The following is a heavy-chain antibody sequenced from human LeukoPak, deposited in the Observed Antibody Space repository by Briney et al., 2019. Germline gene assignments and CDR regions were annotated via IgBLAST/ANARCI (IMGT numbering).Heavy chain of an antibody. D-gene: IGHD6-19*01. CDR3: VREADVAVAFDY. J-gene: IGHJ4*02. CDR1: GFTFSSYW. CDR2: INTDGSSS. Sequence: GGSLRLSCAASGFTFSSYWMHWVRQAPGKGLVWVSRINTDGSSSTYADSVKGRFTISRDNTKLSLQMNSLRAEDTAVYYCVREADVAVAFDYWGQGTLVTVSS. V-gene: IGHV3-74*01.